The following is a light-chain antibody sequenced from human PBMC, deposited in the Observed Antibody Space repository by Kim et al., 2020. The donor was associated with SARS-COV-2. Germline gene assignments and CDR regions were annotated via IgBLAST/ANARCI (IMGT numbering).Light chain of an antibody. Sequence: SYELTQPPSVSVTPGQTATITGSGDKLGDKYSGWYQQKPCQYPLLVIYQDDKRPSGIPERFSGSNSGNTTILTISETQSMGESAYYGQAWDSSTSGVFG. V-gene: IGLV3-1*01. CDR3: QAWDSSTSGV. CDR1: KLGDKY. J-gene: IGLJ3*02. CDR2: QDD.